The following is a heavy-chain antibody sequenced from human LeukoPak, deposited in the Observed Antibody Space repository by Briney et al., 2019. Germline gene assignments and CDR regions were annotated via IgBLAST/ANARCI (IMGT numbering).Heavy chain of an antibody. CDR1: GFTFNIYA. CDR3: VQEARRDGYKLAPVAEH. D-gene: IGHD5-24*01. V-gene: IGHV3-23*01. CDR2: ISETSRKT. J-gene: IGHJ1*01. Sequence: GGSLRLACAASGFTFNIYAMSWVRQAPEKGLEWVSAISETSRKTYYADPVKGRFTISRDNSKNTLYLQMNDLRDEDTAVYYCVQEARRDGYKLAPVAEHWGQGTRVTVSS.